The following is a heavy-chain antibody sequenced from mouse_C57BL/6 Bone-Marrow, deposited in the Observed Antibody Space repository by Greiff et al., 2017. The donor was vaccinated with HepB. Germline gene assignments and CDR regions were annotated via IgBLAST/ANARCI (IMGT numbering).Heavy chain of an antibody. Sequence: EVQGVESVAELVRPGASVKLSCTASGFNIKDDYMHWVKQRPEQGLEWIGWIDPENGDTEYASKFQGKATITADTSSNTAYLQLSSLTSEDTAVYYCTTGYSWFAYWGQGTLVTVSA. V-gene: IGHV14-4*01. D-gene: IGHD2-3*01. CDR1: GFNIKDDY. CDR3: TTGYSWFAY. CDR2: IDPENGDT. J-gene: IGHJ3*01.